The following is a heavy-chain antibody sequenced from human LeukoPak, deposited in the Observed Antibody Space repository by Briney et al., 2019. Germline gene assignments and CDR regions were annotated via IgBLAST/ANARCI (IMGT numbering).Heavy chain of an antibody. Sequence: SETLYLTCTVSGGSISSYYWSWIRQPAGKGLEWIGRIYTSGSTNYNPSLKSRVTMSVDTSKNQFSLKLSYLTAADTAVYYCARDRGIIAAAGRYNWFDPWGQGTLVTVSS. CDR2: IYTSGST. J-gene: IGHJ5*02. CDR1: GGSISSYY. D-gene: IGHD6-13*01. V-gene: IGHV4-4*07. CDR3: ARDRGIIAAAGRYNWFDP.